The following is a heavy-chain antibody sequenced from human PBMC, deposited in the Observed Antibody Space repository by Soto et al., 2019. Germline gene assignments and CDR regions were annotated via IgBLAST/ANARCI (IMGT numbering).Heavy chain of an antibody. V-gene: IGHV4-59*08. Sequence: NPSETLSLTCTVSGGSLSNYFWGWIRQPPGKGLEWIGYIYYSGSTNYNPSLKSRVAMSVDTSKNQFPLKMTSVTAADTAVYFCARRLSGDYGSYLDCWGQGTLVTSPQ. D-gene: IGHD4-17*01. CDR1: GGSLSNYF. CDR3: ARRLSGDYGSYLDC. CDR2: IYYSGST. J-gene: IGHJ4*02.